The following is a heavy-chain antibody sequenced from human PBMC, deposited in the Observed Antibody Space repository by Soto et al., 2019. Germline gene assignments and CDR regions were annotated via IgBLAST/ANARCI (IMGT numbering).Heavy chain of an antibody. CDR2: IYHGGYT. J-gene: IGHJ6*02. Sequence: QLQLQESGSGLVKPSQTLSLTCAVSGGSISSGGYSWSWIRQPPGKGLEWIGYIYHGGYTYYNPSLKSRVTISVDRSKNQFSLKLSSVXAADTAVYYCARAHYGDYGYGMDVWGQGTTVTVSS. V-gene: IGHV4-30-2*01. CDR3: ARAHYGDYGYGMDV. CDR1: GGSISSGGYS. D-gene: IGHD4-17*01.